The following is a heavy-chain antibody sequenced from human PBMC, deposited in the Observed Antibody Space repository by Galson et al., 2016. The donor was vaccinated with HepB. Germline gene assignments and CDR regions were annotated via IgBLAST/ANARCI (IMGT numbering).Heavy chain of an antibody. CDR3: AKGTTLQVHFGYFDH. Sequence: SLRLSCAASGFTFSNYAMSWVRQAPGKGLEWVSGISDSGGSTYFADSVMGRFTISRDNSKNTLYLQMNSLRVHDTAVYYCAKGTTLQVHFGYFDHWGQGTLVTVSS. J-gene: IGHJ4*02. V-gene: IGHV3-23*01. CDR1: GFTFSNYA. CDR2: ISDSGGST. D-gene: IGHD1/OR15-1a*01.